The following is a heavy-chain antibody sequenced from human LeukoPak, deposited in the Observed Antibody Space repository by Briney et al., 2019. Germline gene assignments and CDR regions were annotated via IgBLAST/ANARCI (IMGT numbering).Heavy chain of an antibody. Sequence: GGSLRLSCAASGFTFSSYAMTWVRQAPGKGLEWVSASSGNGGSTNYADSVRGRFTISRDNSKNTLYLQVNSLRAEDTAVYYCAKYRSAWSFDYWGQGTLVIVSS. J-gene: IGHJ4*02. CDR1: GFTFSSYA. D-gene: IGHD6-13*01. V-gene: IGHV3-23*01. CDR2: SSGNGGST. CDR3: AKYRSAWSFDY.